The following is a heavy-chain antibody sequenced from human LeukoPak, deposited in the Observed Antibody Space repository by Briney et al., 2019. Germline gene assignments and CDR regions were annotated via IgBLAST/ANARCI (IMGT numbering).Heavy chain of an antibody. CDR1: GFTFSSYG. J-gene: IGHJ6*02. Sequence: PGGSLRLSCAASGFTFSSYGMHWVRQAPGKGLEWVAVIWYDGSNKYYADSVKGRFTISRDNSKNTLYLQMNSLRAEDTAVYYCARDEIGMYSSSTTSPVTYYYYGMDVWGQGTTVTVSS. V-gene: IGHV3-33*01. CDR2: IWYDGSNK. D-gene: IGHD6-6*01. CDR3: ARDEIGMYSSSTTSPVTYYYYGMDV.